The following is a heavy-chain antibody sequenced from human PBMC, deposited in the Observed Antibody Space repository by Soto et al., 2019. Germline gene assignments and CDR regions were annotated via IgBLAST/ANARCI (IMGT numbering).Heavy chain of an antibody. D-gene: IGHD4-17*01. CDR3: ARDRVPYGDHKEFEP. CDR2: IYHSGST. Sequence: SETLSLTCAVSGGSISSGGYSWSWIRQPPGKGLEWIGYIYHSGSTYYNPSLKSRVTISVDRSKNQFSLKLSSVTAADTAVYYCARDRVPYGDHKEFEPWGQGTLVTVSS. J-gene: IGHJ5*02. V-gene: IGHV4-30-2*01. CDR1: GGSISSGGYS.